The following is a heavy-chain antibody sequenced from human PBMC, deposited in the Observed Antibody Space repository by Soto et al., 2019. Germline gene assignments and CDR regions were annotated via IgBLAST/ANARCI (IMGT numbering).Heavy chain of an antibody. CDR1: GYSFTSYW. CDR2: IDPSDSYT. CDR3: AILYGDASMRAFDI. D-gene: IGHD4-17*01. J-gene: IGHJ3*02. V-gene: IGHV5-10-1*01. Sequence: GESLKISCKGSGYSFTSYWISWVRQMPGKGLEWMGRIDPSDSYTNYSPSFQGHVTISADKSISTAYLQWSSLKASDTAMYYFAILYGDASMRAFDIWGQGTMVTVSS.